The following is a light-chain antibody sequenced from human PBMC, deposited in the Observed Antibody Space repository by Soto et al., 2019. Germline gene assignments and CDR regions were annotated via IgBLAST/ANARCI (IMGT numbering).Light chain of an antibody. CDR2: DVS. CDR1: QNISTC. CDR3: QQYYSNSLT. J-gene: IGKJ4*01. V-gene: IGKV1-5*01. Sequence: MTPCSSTLSASVGDSVTIACRASQNISTCVASYQQKPGNAPKFLIYDVSTRESRVPSRFSGSGSGTEFTLTISSLQPEDFATYYCQQYYSNSLTFGGGTKVDIK.